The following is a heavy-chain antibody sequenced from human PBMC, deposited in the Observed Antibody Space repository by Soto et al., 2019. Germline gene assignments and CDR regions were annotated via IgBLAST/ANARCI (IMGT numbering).Heavy chain of an antibody. CDR3: ARVGITGTPSYY. CDR1: GYSFTGYS. Sequence: ASVKVSCKASGYSFTGYSMHWVRQAPGQGLEWMGWISAYNGNTNYAQKLQGRVTMTTDTSTSTAYMELRSLRSDDTAVYYCARVGITGTPSYYWGQGTLVTVSS. CDR2: ISAYNGNT. V-gene: IGHV1-18*04. J-gene: IGHJ4*02. D-gene: IGHD1-20*01.